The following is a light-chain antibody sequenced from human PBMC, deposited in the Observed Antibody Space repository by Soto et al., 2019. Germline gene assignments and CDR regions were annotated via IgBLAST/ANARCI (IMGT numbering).Light chain of an antibody. V-gene: IGLV1-40*01. CDR2: GNI. CDR3: QSYDRSLSAV. CDR1: SSNFGAGFD. Sequence: QSVLTQPPSVSGAPGQRVTISCTGSSSNFGAGFDVHWYQQLPGTAPKLLIYGNINRPSGVPDRFSGSKSGTSASLAITGLQAEDEADYYCQSYDRSLSAVFGGGTKVTVL. J-gene: IGLJ2*01.